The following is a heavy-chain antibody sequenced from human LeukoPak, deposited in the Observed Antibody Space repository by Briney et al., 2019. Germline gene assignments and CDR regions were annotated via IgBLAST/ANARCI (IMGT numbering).Heavy chain of an antibody. D-gene: IGHD2-15*01. CDR1: GYTFTSYD. Sequence: ASVKVSCKASGYTFTSYDINWVRQTPGQGLEWMGWMNPNSGNTGYAQKFQGRVTMTRNTSITTAYMELSSLRSEDTAVYYCAVAAPFYYYYHMDVWGKGTTVTASS. V-gene: IGHV1-8*01. J-gene: IGHJ6*03. CDR3: AVAAPFYYYYHMDV. CDR2: MNPNSGNT.